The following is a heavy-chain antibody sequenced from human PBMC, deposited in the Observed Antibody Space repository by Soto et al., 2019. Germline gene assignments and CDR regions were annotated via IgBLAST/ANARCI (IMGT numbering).Heavy chain of an antibody. D-gene: IGHD3-10*01. CDR2: IYPGDSDT. V-gene: IGHV5-51*01. CDR1: GYSFTSYW. Sequence: PGESLKISCKGSGYSFTSYWIGWVRQMPGKGLEWMGIIYPGDSDTRYSPSFQGQVTISADKSISTAYLQWSSLKASDTAMYYCARPGWGGPSYYYYYGMDVWGQGTTVTVSS. J-gene: IGHJ6*02. CDR3: ARPGWGGPSYYYYYGMDV.